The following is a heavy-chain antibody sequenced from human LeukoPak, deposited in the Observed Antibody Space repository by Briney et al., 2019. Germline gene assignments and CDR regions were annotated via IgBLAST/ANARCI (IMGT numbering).Heavy chain of an antibody. D-gene: IGHD3-9*01. CDR3: ARDSDILSWA. J-gene: IGHJ4*02. Sequence: SETLSLTCTVSGGSISSSSYYWGWIRQPPGKGLEWIGSIYYSGSTYYNPSLKSRVTISVDTSKNQFSPKLSSVTAADTAVYYCARDSDILSWAWGQGTLVTVSS. CDR2: IYYSGST. V-gene: IGHV4-39*07. CDR1: GGSISSSSYY.